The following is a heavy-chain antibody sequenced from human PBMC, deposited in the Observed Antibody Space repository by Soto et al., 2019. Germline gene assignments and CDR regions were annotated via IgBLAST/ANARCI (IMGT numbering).Heavy chain of an antibody. CDR2: ITSSSSYI. CDR3: VRARSNDSRPEY. Sequence: PVGSLRLSCASSVFTFSLYSMICVRHAPGKWLEWVASITSSSSYIYYEDSLKGRFTISRDNAKNSLFLQLDSLRAEDTAVYFCVRARSNDSRPEYWGQGTLVNVSS. J-gene: IGHJ4*02. D-gene: IGHD3-22*01. CDR1: VFTFSLYS. V-gene: IGHV3-21*01.